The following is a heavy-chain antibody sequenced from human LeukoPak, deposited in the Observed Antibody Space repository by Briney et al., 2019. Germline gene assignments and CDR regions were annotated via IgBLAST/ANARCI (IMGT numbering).Heavy chain of an antibody. CDR2: IYYSGST. CDR1: GGSISSSTYY. Sequence: SDTLSLTCIISGGSISSSTYYWGWIRQPPGKGLEWIGSIYYSGSTYYNPSLKSRVTISVDTSKNQFSLKLSSVTAADTAVYYCARHGGGYDILTGFFEYWGQGNLVTVSS. D-gene: IGHD3-9*01. J-gene: IGHJ4*02. CDR3: ARHGGGYDILTGFFEY. V-gene: IGHV4-39*01.